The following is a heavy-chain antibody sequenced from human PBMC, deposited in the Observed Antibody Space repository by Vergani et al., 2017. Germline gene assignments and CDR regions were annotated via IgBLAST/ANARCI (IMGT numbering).Heavy chain of an antibody. Sequence: QVQLQESGPGLVKPSQTLSLTCTVSGGSISSGTYYWGWIRQPPGKGLEWIGSIYYSGSTYYNPSLKSRVTISVDTSKNQFSLKLSSVTAADTAVYYCARLNSADDAFDIWGQGTMVTVSS. CDR2: IYYSGST. J-gene: IGHJ3*02. D-gene: IGHD3-10*01. V-gene: IGHV4-39*01. CDR1: GGSISSGTYY. CDR3: ARLNSADDAFDI.